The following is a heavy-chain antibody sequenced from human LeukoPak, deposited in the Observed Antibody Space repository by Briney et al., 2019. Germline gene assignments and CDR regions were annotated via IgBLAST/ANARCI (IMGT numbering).Heavy chain of an antibody. CDR1: GFTFRTYW. CDR3: AAIVMDFLDF. V-gene: IGHV3-74*01. D-gene: IGHD3/OR15-3a*01. CDR2: VSADGSRT. Sequence: GGSLRLSCAASGFTFRTYWTHWVRQAPGKGLMWVSRVSADGSRTDYADSVKGRFTISRDNAKNTLYLQMNNLRVEDSAVYYCAAIVMDFLDFWGQGALVTVSS. J-gene: IGHJ4*02.